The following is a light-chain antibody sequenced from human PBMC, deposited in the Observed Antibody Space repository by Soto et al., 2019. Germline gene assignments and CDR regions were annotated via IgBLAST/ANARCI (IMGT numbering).Light chain of an antibody. CDR2: DAS. V-gene: IGKV1-5*01. CDR3: QQYNSYSQWT. CDR1: QSISSW. J-gene: IGKJ1*01. Sequence: DIQMTQSPSTLSASVGDRVTITCLASQSISSWLAWYQQKPWKAPKLLIYDASILESGVPSRFGGSGSGTEFTLTISSLQPDDFATYYCQQYNSYSQWTFRQGTKVEIK.